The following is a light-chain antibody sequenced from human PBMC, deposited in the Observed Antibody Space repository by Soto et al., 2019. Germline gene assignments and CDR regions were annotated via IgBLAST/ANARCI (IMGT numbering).Light chain of an antibody. Sequence: EIAMTQSPATLPVSPGERATLSCRASQSVSSYLAWYQQKPGQAPRLLIYGASNRATGIPARFSGSGSGTDFNLTISRLETEDFAVYYCQHRSNWPLTFGGGTKLDIK. CDR1: QSVSSY. CDR3: QHRSNWPLT. J-gene: IGKJ4*01. V-gene: IGKV3-11*01. CDR2: GAS.